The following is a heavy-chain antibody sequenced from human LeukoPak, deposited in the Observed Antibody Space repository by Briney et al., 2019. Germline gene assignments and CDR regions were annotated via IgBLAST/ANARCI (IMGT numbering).Heavy chain of an antibody. D-gene: IGHD5-18*01. CDR2: ISWNSGNI. CDR1: GFTFDDYA. CDR3: AKEGVRGYSYGYFAKRPYFDY. Sequence: GGSLRLSCAASGFTFDDYAMHWVRQAPGKGLEWVSGISWNSGNIGYADSVKGRFTISRDNAKNSLYLQMNSLRAEDTALYYCAKEGVRGYSYGYFAKRPYFDYWGQGTLVTVSS. V-gene: IGHV3-9*01. J-gene: IGHJ4*02.